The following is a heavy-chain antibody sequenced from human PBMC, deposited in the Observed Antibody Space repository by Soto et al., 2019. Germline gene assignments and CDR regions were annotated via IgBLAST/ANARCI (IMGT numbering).Heavy chain of an antibody. Sequence: PGGSLRLSCAASGFTFSSYGMHWVRQAPGKGLEWVAVILYDGSNKYYADSVKGRFTISRDNSKNTLYLQMNSLRAEDTAVYYCARDLIAGRCSNNYYYYGMDVWGQGTTVAVYS. J-gene: IGHJ6*02. CDR1: GFTFSSYG. CDR3: ARDLIAGRCSNNYYYYGMDV. CDR2: ILYDGSNK. D-gene: IGHD3-10*01. V-gene: IGHV3-30*03.